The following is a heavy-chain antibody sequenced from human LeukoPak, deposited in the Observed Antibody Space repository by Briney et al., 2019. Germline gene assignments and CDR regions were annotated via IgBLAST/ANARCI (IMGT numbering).Heavy chain of an antibody. CDR1: GYTFTSYA. CDR2: INTNTGNP. V-gene: IGHV7-4-1*02. Sequence: GASVKVSCKASGYTFTSYAMNWVRQAPGQGLEWMGWINTNTGNPTYAQGFTGRFVFSLDTSVSTAYLQISSLKAEDTAVYYCAGVTTIQWGIDAFDIWGQGTMVTVSS. D-gene: IGHD4-17*01. CDR3: AGVTTIQWGIDAFDI. J-gene: IGHJ3*02.